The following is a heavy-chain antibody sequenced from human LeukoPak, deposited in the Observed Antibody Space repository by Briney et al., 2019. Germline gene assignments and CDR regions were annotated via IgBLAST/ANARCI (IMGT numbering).Heavy chain of an antibody. D-gene: IGHD2-15*01. CDR1: GGSISSGGYS. J-gene: IGHJ3*02. Sequence: SETLSLTCAVSGGSISSGGYSWSWVRQPPGKGLEWIGEIYHSGSTNYNPSLKSRVTISVDKSKNQFSLKLSSVTAADTAVYYCARAATRALDAFDIWGQGTMVTVSS. CDR3: ARAATRALDAFDI. CDR2: IYHSGST. V-gene: IGHV4-4*02.